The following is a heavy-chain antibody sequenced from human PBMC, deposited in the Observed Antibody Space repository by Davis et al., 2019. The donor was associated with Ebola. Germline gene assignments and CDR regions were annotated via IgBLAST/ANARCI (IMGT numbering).Heavy chain of an antibody. CDR2: ISAYNGNT. Sequence: ASVKVSCKASGGTFSSYAISWVRQAPGQGLEWMGWISAYNGNTNYAQKLQGRVTITADESTSTAYMELRSLRSDDTAVYYCARGSWWSAILVRLSGMDVWGQGTTVTVSS. V-gene: IGHV1-18*01. D-gene: IGHD2-15*01. CDR3: ARGSWWSAILVRLSGMDV. J-gene: IGHJ6*02. CDR1: GGTFSSYA.